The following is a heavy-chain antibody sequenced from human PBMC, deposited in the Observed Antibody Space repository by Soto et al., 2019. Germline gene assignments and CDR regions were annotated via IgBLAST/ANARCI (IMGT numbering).Heavy chain of an antibody. V-gene: IGHV1-18*01. CDR1: GYTFTSYG. J-gene: IGHJ3*02. Sequence: ASVKVSCKASGYTFTSYGISWVRQAPGQGLEWMGWISAYNGNTNYAQKLQGRGTMTTDTSTSTAYMELRSLRPDDTAVYYCARNLVVITPDDAFDIWGQGTMVTVSS. CDR2: ISAYNGNT. D-gene: IGHD3-22*01. CDR3: ARNLVVITPDDAFDI.